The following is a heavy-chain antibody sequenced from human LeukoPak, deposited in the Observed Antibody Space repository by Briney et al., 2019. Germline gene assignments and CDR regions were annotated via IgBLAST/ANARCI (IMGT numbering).Heavy chain of an antibody. D-gene: IGHD5/OR15-5a*01. CDR3: ARHLSDSVSAIEY. CDR1: GGSNSTYY. CDR2: IYTRGST. Sequence: SETLSLTFTVSGGSNSTYYWSWMRQPTGKGLEWIGYIYTRGSTNYNPSLKSRVTISVDTSKIQFSLKLSSVTAADTAVYYCARHLSDSVSAIEYWGQGALVTVSS. V-gene: IGHV4-4*09. J-gene: IGHJ4*02.